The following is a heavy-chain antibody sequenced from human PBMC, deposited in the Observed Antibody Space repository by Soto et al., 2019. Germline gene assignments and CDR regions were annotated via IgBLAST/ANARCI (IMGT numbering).Heavy chain of an antibody. D-gene: IGHD1-1*01. CDR1: GYSFTSHW. CDR2: IDPSDSYT. CDR3: ARRLSGPKEEYNAYYFYGLDV. Sequence: GESLKISCQGSGYSFTSHWITWVRQTPGKGLEWMGRIDPSDSYTNYSPSFQGRVTISADRSISTAFLQWSSLEASDTAIYYCARRLSGPKEEYNAYYFYGLDVWRQGTTVTVSS. J-gene: IGHJ6*02. V-gene: IGHV5-10-1*01.